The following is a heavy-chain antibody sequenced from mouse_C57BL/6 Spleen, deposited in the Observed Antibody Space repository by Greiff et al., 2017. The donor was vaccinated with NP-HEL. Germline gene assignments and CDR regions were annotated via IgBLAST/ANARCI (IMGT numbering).Heavy chain of an antibody. CDR3: ARGGGYPYWYFDV. CDR2: IYPGDGDT. D-gene: IGHD2-2*01. J-gene: IGHJ1*03. V-gene: IGHV1-80*01. Sequence: QVQLQQSGAELVKPGASVKISCKASGYAFSSYWMNWVKQRPGKGLEWIGQIYPGDGDTNYNGKLKGKATLTADKSSSTAYMQLSSLTSEDAAVYCCARGGGYPYWYFDVWGTGTTVTVSS. CDR1: GYAFSSYW.